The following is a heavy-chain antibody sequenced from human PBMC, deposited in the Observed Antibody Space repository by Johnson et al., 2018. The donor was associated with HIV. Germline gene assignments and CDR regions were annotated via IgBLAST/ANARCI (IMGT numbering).Heavy chain of an antibody. CDR1: GFTFSSYG. V-gene: IGHV3-33*06. CDR2: IWYDGSNK. J-gene: IGHJ3*02. D-gene: IGHD3-3*01. Sequence: VQLVESGGGVVQPGRSLRLSCAASGFTFSSYGMHWVRQAPGKGLEWVAVIWYDGSNKYYADSVKGRFTISRDNSKKTLYLQMNSLRAEDTAVYYCAKGGYYDFWGGYDAFDIWGQGTMVTVSS. CDR3: AKGGYYDFWGGYDAFDI.